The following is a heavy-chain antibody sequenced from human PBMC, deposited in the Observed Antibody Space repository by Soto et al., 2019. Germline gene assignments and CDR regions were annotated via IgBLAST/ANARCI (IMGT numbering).Heavy chain of an antibody. V-gene: IGHV1-46*03. CDR2: INPSGGST. D-gene: IGHD2-2*01. CDR3: ARGPPIVVVPAADFDP. J-gene: IGHJ5*02. Sequence: QVQLVQSGAEVKKPGASVKVSCKASGYTFTSYYMHWVRQAPGQGLEWMGIINPSGGSTSYAQKFQGRVTMTRDTSTSTVYMELSSLRSEDTAVYYCARGPPIVVVPAADFDPWGQGTLVTVSS. CDR1: GYTFTSYY.